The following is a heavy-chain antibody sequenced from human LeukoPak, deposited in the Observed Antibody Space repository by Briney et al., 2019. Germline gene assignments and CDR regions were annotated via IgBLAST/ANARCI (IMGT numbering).Heavy chain of an antibody. J-gene: IGHJ6*02. CDR3: ARSSRDHYYNYGMDV. D-gene: IGHD5-24*01. CDR2: IDWDDDR. V-gene: IGHV2-70*11. Sequence: SGPTLVKPTQTLTLTCTFSGFSLSTSGMCVSWIRQPPGKALEWLPRIDWDDDRYYNASLKARLTISKDTSKNQVVLTMTNMDPVDTATYYCARSSRDHYYNYGMDVWGQGTTVTVSS. CDR1: GFSLSTSGMC.